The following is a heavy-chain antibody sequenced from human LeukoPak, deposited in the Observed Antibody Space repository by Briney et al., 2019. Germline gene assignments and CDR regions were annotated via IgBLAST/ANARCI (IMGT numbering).Heavy chain of an antibody. V-gene: IGHV4-59*01. Sequence: SETLSLTCTVSGGSISSYYWSWIRQPPGKGLEWIGYIYYSGSTNYNPALKSRGTISVDTSKNQFSLKLSSVPAADTAVYYCASSSSWMPGAFHIWGQGTMVTVSS. CDR3: ASSSSWMPGAFHI. CDR1: GGSISSYY. J-gene: IGHJ3*02. D-gene: IGHD6-13*01. CDR2: IYYSGST.